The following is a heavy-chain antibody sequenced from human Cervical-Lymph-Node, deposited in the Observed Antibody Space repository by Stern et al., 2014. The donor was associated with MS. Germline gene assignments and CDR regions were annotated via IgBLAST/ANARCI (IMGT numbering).Heavy chain of an antibody. J-gene: IGHJ5*02. Sequence: EVQLVESGGDLVQPGGSLRLSCTASGFTFSTYWMHWVRQAPGKGLVGVSRMNGDGSRTSYADSVKGRFTISRDNAKNPLYVQMNSLRVEDTAVYYCARAHVDTWDWFDPWGQGTLVTVSS. V-gene: IGHV3-74*02. D-gene: IGHD5-18*01. CDR2: MNGDGSRT. CDR1: GFTFSTYW. CDR3: ARAHVDTWDWFDP.